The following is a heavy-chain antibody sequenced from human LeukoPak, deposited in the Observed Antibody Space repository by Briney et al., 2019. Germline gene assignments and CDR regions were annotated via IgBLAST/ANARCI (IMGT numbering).Heavy chain of an antibody. D-gene: IGHD2-15*01. Sequence: ASVKVSCKASGYTFTSYYMHWVRQAPGQGLEWMGIINPSGGSTSYAQKFQGRVTMTRDTSTSTVYIELSSLRSEDTAVYYCARDPPECSGGSCFLFDYWGQGTLVTVSS. CDR2: INPSGGST. V-gene: IGHV1-46*01. CDR3: ARDPPECSGGSCFLFDY. CDR1: GYTFTSYY. J-gene: IGHJ4*02.